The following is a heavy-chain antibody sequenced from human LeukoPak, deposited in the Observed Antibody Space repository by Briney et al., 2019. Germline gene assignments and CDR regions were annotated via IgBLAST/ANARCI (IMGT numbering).Heavy chain of an antibody. CDR3: ARDTQPSCSGGSCPEGY. Sequence: GASVKVSCKASGGTFSSYAISWVRQAPGQGLEWMGGIIPIFGTANYAQKFQGRVTITTDESTSTAYMELRSLRSDDTAVYYCARDTQPSCSGGSCPEGYWGQGTLVTVSS. J-gene: IGHJ4*02. D-gene: IGHD2-15*01. V-gene: IGHV1-69*05. CDR1: GGTFSSYA. CDR2: IIPIFGTA.